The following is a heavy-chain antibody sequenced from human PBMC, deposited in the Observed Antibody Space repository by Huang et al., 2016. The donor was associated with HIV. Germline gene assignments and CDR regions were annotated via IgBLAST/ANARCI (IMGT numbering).Heavy chain of an antibody. V-gene: IGHV1-69*01. CDR1: GGTFSTYA. D-gene: IGHD6-6*01. J-gene: IGHJ6*02. CDR3: ARGRTRSSLYDSYYGLDV. Sequence: QVQLVQSGAEVKTPGSSVKVSCKASGGTFSTYAISWVRQAPGQGLEWMGGIIPIFGTANYAQKFQGTVTITADEFTSTAYMERSSLRSEDTALYYCARGRTRSSLYDSYYGLDVWGQGTTVTVSS. CDR2: IIPIFGTA.